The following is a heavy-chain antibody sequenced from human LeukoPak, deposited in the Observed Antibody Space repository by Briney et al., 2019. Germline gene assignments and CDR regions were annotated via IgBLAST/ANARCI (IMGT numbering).Heavy chain of an antibody. Sequence: GGSLRLSCAASGFTFSSYSMNWVRQAPGKGLEWVSSISSSSSYIYYADSVKGRFTISRDNSKNTLYLQMNSLRAEDTAVYYCAKGHRSSSWYNPPDAYPASHWGQGTLVTVSS. V-gene: IGHV3-21*01. CDR1: GFTFSSYS. J-gene: IGHJ4*02. D-gene: IGHD6-13*01. CDR2: ISSSSSYI. CDR3: AKGHRSSSWYNPPDAYPASH.